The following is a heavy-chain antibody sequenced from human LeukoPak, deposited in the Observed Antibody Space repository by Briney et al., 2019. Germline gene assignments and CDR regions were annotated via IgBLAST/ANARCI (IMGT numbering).Heavy chain of an antibody. D-gene: IGHD3-3*01. J-gene: IGHJ5*02. V-gene: IGHV1-18*01. CDR1: GYTFISYG. CDR3: ARDRNYDFWSGYYTPWFDP. CDR2: ISAYNGNT. Sequence: ASVKVSXKASGYTFISYGISWVRQAPGQGLEWMGWISAYNGNTNYAQKLQGRVTMTTDTSTSTAYMELRSLRSDDTAVYYCARDRNYDFWSGYYTPWFDPWGPGTLVTVSS.